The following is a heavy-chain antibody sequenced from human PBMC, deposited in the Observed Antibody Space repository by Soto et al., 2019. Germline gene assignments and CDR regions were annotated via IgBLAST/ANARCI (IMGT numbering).Heavy chain of an antibody. Sequence: QLLESGGGLVQPGGSLTLSCAASGFTFSTYAMSWVRQAPGKGLEWIGYIYYSGSTYYNPSLKSRVTISVDTSKNQFSLKLSSVTAADTAVYYCARVFRSSGYYLDYWGQGTLVTVSS. CDR3: ARVFRSSGYYLDY. D-gene: IGHD3-22*01. CDR2: IYYSGST. CDR1: GFTFSTYA. V-gene: IGHV4-30-4*08. J-gene: IGHJ4*02.